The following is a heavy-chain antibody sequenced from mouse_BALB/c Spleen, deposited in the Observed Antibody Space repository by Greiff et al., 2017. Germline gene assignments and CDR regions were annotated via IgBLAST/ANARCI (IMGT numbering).Heavy chain of an antibody. CDR3: ARGAYYGNYVGGTDFDY. V-gene: IGHV1-87*01. CDR2: IYPGDGDT. J-gene: IGHJ2*01. D-gene: IGHD2-10*01. CDR1: GYTFTSYW. Sequence: VKLMESGAELARPGASVKLSCKASGYTFTSYWMQWVKQRPGQGLEWIGAIYPGDGDTRYTQKFKGKATLTADKSSSTAYMQLSSLASEDSAVYYCARGAYYGNYVGGTDFDYWGQGTTLTVSS.